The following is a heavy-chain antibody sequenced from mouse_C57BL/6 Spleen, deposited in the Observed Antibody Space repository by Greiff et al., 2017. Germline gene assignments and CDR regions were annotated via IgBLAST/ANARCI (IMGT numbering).Heavy chain of an antibody. CDR3: ARGYYGSSYVGY. D-gene: IGHD1-1*01. CDR2: ISRGSSTI. J-gene: IGHJ2*01. V-gene: IGHV5-17*01. CDR1: GFTFSDYG. Sequence: EVKVVESGGGLVKPGGSLKLSCAASGFTFSDYGMHWVRQAPEKGLEWVAYISRGSSTIYYADTVKGRFTISRDNAKNTLFLQMASLRSEDTAMYYCARGYYGSSYVGYWGQGTTLTVSS.